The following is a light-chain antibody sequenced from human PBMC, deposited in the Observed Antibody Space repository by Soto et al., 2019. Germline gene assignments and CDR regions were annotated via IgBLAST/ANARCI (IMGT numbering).Light chain of an antibody. CDR3: EQYGSSPRT. CDR2: GIS. V-gene: IGKV3-20*01. J-gene: IGKJ1*01. Sequence: EIVLTQSPGTLSLSPGERATLSCRASQSVSSNYFAWYQQKPGQAPRLLIYGISSRATGIPDRFSGSGSGTDFSLTISRLEPEDFAVYYCEQYGSSPRTCGQGTKVEIK. CDR1: QSVSSNY.